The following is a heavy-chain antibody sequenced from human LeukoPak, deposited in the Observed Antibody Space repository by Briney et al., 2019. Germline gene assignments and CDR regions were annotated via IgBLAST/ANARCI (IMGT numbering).Heavy chain of an antibody. Sequence: PSETLSLTCTVSGGSISSGGYSWSWIRQAPGKGLEWIGYIYYSGSTYYNPSLKSRVTISVDTSKNQFSLKLSSVTAADTAVYYCARDRRYYDSSGYIRGFDYWGQGTLVTVSS. CDR3: ARDRRYYDSSGYIRGFDY. CDR2: IYYSGST. D-gene: IGHD3-22*01. V-gene: IGHV4-30-4*07. CDR1: GGSISSGGYS. J-gene: IGHJ4*02.